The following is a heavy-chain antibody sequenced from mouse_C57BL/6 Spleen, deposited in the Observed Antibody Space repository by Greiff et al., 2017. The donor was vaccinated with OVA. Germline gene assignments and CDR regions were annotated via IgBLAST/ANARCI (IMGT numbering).Heavy chain of an antibody. CDR1: GYTFTSYW. CDR2: IDPSDSET. Sequence: QVQLQQPGAELVRPGSSVKLSCKASGYTFTSYWMHWVKQRPIQGLEWIGNIDPSDSETHYNQKFKDKATLTVDKSSSTAYMQLNSLTSEDSAVYYCARDGNYSFAYWGQGTLVTVSA. CDR3: ARDGNYSFAY. D-gene: IGHD2-1*01. V-gene: IGHV1-52*01. J-gene: IGHJ3*01.